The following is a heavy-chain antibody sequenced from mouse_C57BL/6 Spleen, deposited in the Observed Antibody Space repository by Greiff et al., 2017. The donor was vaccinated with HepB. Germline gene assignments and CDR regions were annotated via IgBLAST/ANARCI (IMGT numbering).Heavy chain of an antibody. CDR1: GFNIKDDY. V-gene: IGHV14-4*01. Sequence: EVQLQQSGAELVRPGASVKLSCTASGFNIKDDYMHWVKQRPEQGLEWIGWIDPENGDTEYASKFQGKATITADTSSNTAYLQLSSLTSEGTAVYYCTLRGLYYDYGRFAYWGQGTLVTVSA. J-gene: IGHJ3*01. D-gene: IGHD2-4*01. CDR2: IDPENGDT. CDR3: TLRGLYYDYGRFAY.